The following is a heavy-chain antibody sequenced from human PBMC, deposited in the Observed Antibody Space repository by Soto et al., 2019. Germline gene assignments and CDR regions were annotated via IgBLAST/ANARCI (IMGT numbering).Heavy chain of an antibody. CDR3: ARDKGWLGKVFYYYYGMDV. CDR2: IYYSGST. CDR1: GGSISSGDYY. J-gene: IGHJ6*02. Sequence: SETLSLTCTVSGGSISSGDYYWSWIRQPPGKGLEWIGYIYYSGSTYYNPSLKSRVTISVDTSKNQFSLKLSSVTAADTAVYYCARDKGWLGKVFYYYYGMDVWGQGTTVTVSS. D-gene: IGHD6-19*01. V-gene: IGHV4-30-4*01.